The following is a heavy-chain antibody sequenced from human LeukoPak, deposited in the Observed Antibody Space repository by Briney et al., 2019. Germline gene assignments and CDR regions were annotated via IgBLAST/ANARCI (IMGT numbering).Heavy chain of an antibody. CDR1: GGSISSYY. J-gene: IGHJ6*03. CDR3: ARGVEVLLWFGELSSYYYYMDV. Sequence: PSETLSLTCTVSGGSISSYYWSWIRQPAGKGLEWIGRIYTSGSTNYNPSLKSRVTMSVDTSKNQFSLKLSSVTAADTAVYYCARGVEVLLWFGELSSYYYYMDVWGKGTTVTISS. CDR2: IYTSGST. V-gene: IGHV4-4*07. D-gene: IGHD3-10*01.